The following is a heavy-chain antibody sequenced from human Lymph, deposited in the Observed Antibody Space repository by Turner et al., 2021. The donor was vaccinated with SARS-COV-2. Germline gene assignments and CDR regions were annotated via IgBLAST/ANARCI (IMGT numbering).Heavy chain of an antibody. D-gene: IGHD2-21*02. CDR2: IYYRGST. CDR1: GGSLNSNY. J-gene: IGHJ5*02. V-gene: IGHV4-59*01. CDR3: ARETVNNWVDP. Sequence: QVQLQESGPRLVNPLETLSLTCTVSGGSLNSNYWSWIRPPPGKRLEWMGYIYYRGSTNYNPSLKSRVTISVDTYKNQFSLKLTSVTAADTAIYYWARETVNNWVDPWGQGILVTVSS.